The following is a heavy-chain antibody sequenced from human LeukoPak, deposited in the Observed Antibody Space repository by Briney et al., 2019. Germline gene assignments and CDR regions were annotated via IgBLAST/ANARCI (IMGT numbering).Heavy chain of an antibody. V-gene: IGHV1-46*01. Sequence: GASVKVSCKASGYTFTSYYMHWMRQAPGQGLEWMGIINPSGGSTSYAQKFQGRVTMTRDTSTSTVYMELSSLRSEDTAVYYCARPGGAFGVVMEGVRYWGQGTLVTVSS. CDR2: INPSGGST. CDR3: ARPGGAFGVVMEGVRY. CDR1: GYTFTSYY. D-gene: IGHD3-3*01. J-gene: IGHJ4*02.